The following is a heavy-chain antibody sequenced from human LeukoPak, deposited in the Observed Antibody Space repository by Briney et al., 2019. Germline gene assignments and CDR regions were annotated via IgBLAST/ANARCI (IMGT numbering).Heavy chain of an antibody. CDR3: ARDPRYCTNGVCRPTEYFQH. CDR1: GYTFTSYG. J-gene: IGHJ1*01. V-gene: IGHV1-18*01. D-gene: IGHD2-8*01. CDR2: ISAYNGNT. Sequence: GASVKLSCKASGYTFTSYGISWVRQAPGQGLEWMGWISAYNGNTNYAQKLQGRVTMTTDTSTSTAYMELRSLRSDDTAVYYCARDPRYCTNGVCRPTEYFQHWGQGTLVTVSS.